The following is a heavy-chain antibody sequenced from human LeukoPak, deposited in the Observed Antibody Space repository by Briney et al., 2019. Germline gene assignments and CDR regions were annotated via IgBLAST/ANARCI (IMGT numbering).Heavy chain of an antibody. CDR3: AKGGPQFFDY. D-gene: IGHD5-24*01. Sequence: PGGSLRLSCVASGFTFSNYAMTWVRQAPGKGLEWVSTIRGSVGTTNYADSVKGRFTISRDSSKSTLYLQMNSLRAEDTAVYFCAKGGPQFFDYWGQGSLVTVSS. J-gene: IGHJ4*02. CDR2: IRGSVGTT. CDR1: GFTFSNYA. V-gene: IGHV3-23*01.